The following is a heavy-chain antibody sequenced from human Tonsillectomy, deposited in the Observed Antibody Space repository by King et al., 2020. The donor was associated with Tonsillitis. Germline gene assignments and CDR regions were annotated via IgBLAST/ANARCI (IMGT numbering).Heavy chain of an antibody. J-gene: IGHJ3*02. V-gene: IGHV3-23*04. CDR1: GFTFSRHG. CDR3: AKGYHSDTSGYNPLDAFDI. D-gene: IGHD3-22*01. Sequence: VQLVESGGGLVQPGGSLRLSCAASGFTFSRHGVSWVRQAPGKGLEWVSTIRGSGGRTYYADSVKGRFTISRDNSKNTLYLQMNSLRAEDTALYYCAKGYHSDTSGYNPLDAFDIWGQGKMVTVSS. CDR2: IRGSGGRT.